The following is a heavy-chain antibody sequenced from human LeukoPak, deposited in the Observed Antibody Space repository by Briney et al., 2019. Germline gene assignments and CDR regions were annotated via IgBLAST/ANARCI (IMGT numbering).Heavy chain of an antibody. D-gene: IGHD5-18*01. V-gene: IGHV4-34*01. CDR1: AGSFSGYY. CDR3: ARVQDTAMVGY. CDR2: INHSGST. J-gene: IGHJ4*02. Sequence: PSETLSLTCAVYAGSFSGYYWSWIRQPPGKGLEWIWEINHSGSTNYNPSLKSRVTISVDTSKNQFSLKLSSVTAADTAVYYCARVQDTAMVGYWGQGTLVTVSS.